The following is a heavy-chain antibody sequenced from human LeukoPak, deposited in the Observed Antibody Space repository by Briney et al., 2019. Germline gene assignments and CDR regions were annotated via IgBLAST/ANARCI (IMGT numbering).Heavy chain of an antibody. CDR1: GYTFTGYY. J-gene: IGHJ6*03. V-gene: IGHV1-2*02. Sequence: ASVKVSCKASGYTFTGYYMHWVRQAPGQGLEWMGWINPNSGGTNYAQKFQGRVTMTRDTSISTAYMELSRLRSDDTAVYYCARHSYDYGDPAEPQRDYYYYMDVWGKGTTVTVSS. D-gene: IGHD4-17*01. CDR3: ARHSYDYGDPAEPQRDYYYYMDV. CDR2: INPNSGGT.